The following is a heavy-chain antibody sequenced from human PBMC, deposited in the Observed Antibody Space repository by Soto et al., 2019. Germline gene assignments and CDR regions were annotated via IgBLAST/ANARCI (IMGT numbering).Heavy chain of an antibody. CDR3: AHRPSYCSGGSCYSGFDY. CDR2: IYWDDDK. CDR1: GFSLSTSGVG. D-gene: IGHD2-15*01. J-gene: IGHJ4*02. V-gene: IGHV2-5*02. Sequence: QITLKESGPTLVKPTQTLTLTCTFSGFSLSTSGVGVGWIRQPPGKALEWLALIYWDDDKRYSPSLKSRLTIPKDTSKNQVVLTMTNMEPVDKATYYCAHRPSYCSGGSCYSGFDYWGQGTLVTVSS.